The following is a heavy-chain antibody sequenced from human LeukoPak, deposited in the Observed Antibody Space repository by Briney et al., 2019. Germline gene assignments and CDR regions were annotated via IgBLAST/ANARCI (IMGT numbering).Heavy chain of an antibody. J-gene: IGHJ6*02. Sequence: GGPLRLSCAASGFTFSSYSMNWVRQAPGKGLEWVSSISSSSSYIYYADSVKGRFTISRDNAKNSLYLQMNSLRAEDTAVYYCARYMSAPYYYYGMDVWGQGTTVTVSS. CDR3: ARYMSAPYYYYGMDV. CDR2: ISSSSSYI. CDR1: GFTFSSYS. V-gene: IGHV3-21*01.